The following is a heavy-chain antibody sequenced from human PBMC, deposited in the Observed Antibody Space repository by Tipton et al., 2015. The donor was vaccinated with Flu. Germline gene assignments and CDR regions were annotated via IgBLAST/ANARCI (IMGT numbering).Heavy chain of an antibody. V-gene: IGHV4-59*12. CDR2: IYYSGST. CDR3: ASSTSGSYYNAFFSYGMDV. J-gene: IGHJ6*02. D-gene: IGHD3-10*01. Sequence: TLSLTCTVSGGSISPYYWSWIRQPPGKGLEWIGYIYYSGSTDYNPSLKSRVTISVDTSKNQFSLKLSSVTAADTAVYYCASSTSGSYYNAFFSYGMDVWGQGTTVTVSS. CDR1: GGSISPYY.